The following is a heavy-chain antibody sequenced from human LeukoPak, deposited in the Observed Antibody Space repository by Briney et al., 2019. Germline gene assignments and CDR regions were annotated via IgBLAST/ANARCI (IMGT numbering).Heavy chain of an antibody. CDR3: ARYFYDSSGSSSDAYDI. D-gene: IGHD3-22*01. Sequence: ASVKVSCKTSGYTFTGYYMHWVRQAPGQGLEWMGWINPNSGGTNYAQRFQGRVTMTRDTSISTAYMELSRLRSDDSAVYYCARYFYDSSGSSSDAYDIWGQGTMVTVSS. CDR2: INPNSGGT. J-gene: IGHJ3*02. CDR1: GYTFTGYY. V-gene: IGHV1-2*02.